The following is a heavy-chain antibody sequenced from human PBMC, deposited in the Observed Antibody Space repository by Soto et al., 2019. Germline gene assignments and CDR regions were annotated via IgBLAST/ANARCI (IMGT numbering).Heavy chain of an antibody. Sequence: QTLSITCDLSVDSVSSTRGAWNWIRKNPSRDLEWLGRTYYRSKWYINYAVSVKSRITVNPDTSKNQFSLQLSSVTPEDTAVYYCARGSWDDVTGHDYMDVWGKGTTVTASS. D-gene: IGHD5-12*01. CDR1: VDSVSSTRGA. CDR2: TYYRSKWYI. CDR3: ARGSWDDVTGHDYMDV. V-gene: IGHV6-1*01. J-gene: IGHJ6*03.